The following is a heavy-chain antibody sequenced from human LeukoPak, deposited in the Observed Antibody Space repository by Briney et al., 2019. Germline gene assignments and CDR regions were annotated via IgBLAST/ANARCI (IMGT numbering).Heavy chain of an antibody. Sequence: GGSLRLSCAASGFTFSSYSMNWVRQAPGKGLEWVSSINSSSSYIYYPDSVKGRFTISRDNAKHSPYLQMNSVRAEDTAVYYCARDKGFGELAPSNWFDPWGQGTLVTVSS. CDR2: INSSSSYI. CDR1: GFTFSSYS. J-gene: IGHJ5*02. CDR3: ARDKGFGELAPSNWFDP. D-gene: IGHD3-10*01. V-gene: IGHV3-21*01.